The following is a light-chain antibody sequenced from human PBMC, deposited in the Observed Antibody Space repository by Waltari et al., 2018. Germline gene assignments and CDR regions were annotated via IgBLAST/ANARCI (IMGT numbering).Light chain of an antibody. CDR3: QQRGNRPLT. V-gene: IGKV3-11*01. Sequence: EIVLTQSPATLSLSPGERATLSCRASQSVSSYLAWYQQKPVQAPRLLLYDASTSASVIPARFSGSGSGTDFTLTISSLEPEDFAVYYCQQRGNRPLTFGGGTKVEIK. CDR1: QSVSSY. J-gene: IGKJ4*01. CDR2: DAS.